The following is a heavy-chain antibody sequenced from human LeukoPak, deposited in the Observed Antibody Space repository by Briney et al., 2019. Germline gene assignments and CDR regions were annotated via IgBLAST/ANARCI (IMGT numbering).Heavy chain of an antibody. CDR2: IRYDGSNK. V-gene: IGHV3-30*02. J-gene: IGHJ4*02. CDR3: ARGYYYDSSGYYYVELVDY. D-gene: IGHD3-22*01. CDR1: GFTFSSYG. Sequence: GRSLRLSCAASGFTFSSYGMHWVRQAPGKGLEWVAFIRYDGSNKYYADSVKGRFTISRDNSKNTLYLQMNSLRAEDTAVYYCARGYYYDSSGYYYVELVDYWGQGTLVTVSS.